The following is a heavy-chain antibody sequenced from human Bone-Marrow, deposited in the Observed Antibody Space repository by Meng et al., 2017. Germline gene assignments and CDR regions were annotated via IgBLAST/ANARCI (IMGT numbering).Heavy chain of an antibody. CDR2: ISGSGAST. CDR3: AKDLGFDDY. D-gene: IGHD3-16*01. V-gene: IGHV3-23*01. Sequence: VQLLESGGGLVQPGGSLGLSCEASGFTFSSHAMTWVRQVPGKGLEWVSSISGSGASTYYADSVKGRFTISRENSKNTLYVQMNSLRVEDTAVYNCAKDLGFDDYWGQGTLVTVSS. J-gene: IGHJ4*02. CDR1: GFTFSSHA.